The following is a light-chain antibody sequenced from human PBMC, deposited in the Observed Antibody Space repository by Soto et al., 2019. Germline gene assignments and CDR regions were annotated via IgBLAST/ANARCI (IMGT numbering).Light chain of an antibody. Sequence: QSVLTQPPAVSGTPGLRVVISCSGSSSNIGSHFVHWYQQLPGTAPKLLIYMNDHRPSGVPDRFSGSKSGTSASLAISGLWSEDEARYYCATWDDTLGGFVVFGEGTKLTVL. CDR1: SSNIGSHF. CDR2: MND. V-gene: IGLV1-47*03. J-gene: IGLJ2*01. CDR3: ATWDDTLGGFVV.